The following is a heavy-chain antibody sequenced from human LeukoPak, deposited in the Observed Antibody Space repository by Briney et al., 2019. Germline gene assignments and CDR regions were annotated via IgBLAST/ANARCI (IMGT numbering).Heavy chain of an antibody. CDR2: IYYSGST. CDR1: GFTFSNAW. D-gene: IGHD6-19*01. V-gene: IGHV4-59*12. CDR3: AREVPGTQRTPDWFDP. Sequence: NPGGSLRLSCAASGFTFSNAWMSWIRQPPGKGLEWIGYIYYSGSTNYNPSLKSRVTISVDTSKSQFSLKLSSATAADTAVYYCAREVPGTQRTPDWFDPWGQGTLVTVSS. J-gene: IGHJ5*02.